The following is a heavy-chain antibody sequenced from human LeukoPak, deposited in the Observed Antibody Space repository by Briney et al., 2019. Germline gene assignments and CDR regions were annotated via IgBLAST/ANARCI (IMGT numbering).Heavy chain of an antibody. Sequence: SETLSLTCTVSGGAISDYYWSWIRQPPGKGLEWIGYISSTGSTNRNPSLKSRVTLSSDTSKNQSSLKLNSVTAADTAVYYCARDKSPTQDSSEQDGFDIWGQGTMVTVSS. CDR3: ARDKSPTQDSSEQDGFDI. CDR2: ISSTGST. V-gene: IGHV4-59*12. CDR1: GGAISDYY. D-gene: IGHD3-22*01. J-gene: IGHJ3*02.